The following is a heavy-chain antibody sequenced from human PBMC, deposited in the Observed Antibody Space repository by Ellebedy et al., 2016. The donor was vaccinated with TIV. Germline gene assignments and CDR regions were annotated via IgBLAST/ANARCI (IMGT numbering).Heavy chain of an antibody. J-gene: IGHJ4*02. V-gene: IGHV3-72*01. Sequence: PGGSLRLSCAASGLIFSDHYMDWVRQAPGKGLEWVGRSKNKADSYITEYAASVEGRFTISRDDSKDSLYLQMNSLRAEDTAMYYCARLGGRLSGLFDYWGQGTQVTVSS. CDR2: SKNKADSYIT. D-gene: IGHD4/OR15-4a*01. CDR3: ARLGGRLSGLFDY. CDR1: GLIFSDHY.